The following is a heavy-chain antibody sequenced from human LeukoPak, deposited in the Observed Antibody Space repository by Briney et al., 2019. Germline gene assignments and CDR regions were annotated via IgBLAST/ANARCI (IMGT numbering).Heavy chain of an antibody. CDR2: IKQDGSEK. D-gene: IGHD3-22*01. J-gene: IGHJ4*02. CDR3: ARVSEYYYDSSGYYDTYYFDY. CDR1: GFTFTTYW. Sequence: GGSLTLSCATSGFTFTTYWMNWVRQAPGKGLEWVANIKQDGSEKYYVDSVKGRFTISRDNARNSLYLQMNSLRADDTAVYYCARVSEYYYDSSGYYDTYYFDYWGQGTLVTVSS. V-gene: IGHV3-7*01.